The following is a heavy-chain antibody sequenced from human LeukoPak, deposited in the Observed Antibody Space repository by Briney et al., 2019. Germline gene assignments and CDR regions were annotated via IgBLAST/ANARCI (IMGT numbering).Heavy chain of an antibody. CDR3: ARSYSGSWYNINY. V-gene: IGHV5-10-1*01. Sequence: GESLKISCKGSGYSFTNSWITWVRQMPGKGLEWMGRIDPSDSYTNYSPSFQGHVTISADKSISTAYLQWSSLKASDTAMYYCARSYSGSWYNINYWGQGTLVTVSS. D-gene: IGHD6-13*01. CDR1: GYSFTNSW. J-gene: IGHJ4*02. CDR2: IDPSDSYT.